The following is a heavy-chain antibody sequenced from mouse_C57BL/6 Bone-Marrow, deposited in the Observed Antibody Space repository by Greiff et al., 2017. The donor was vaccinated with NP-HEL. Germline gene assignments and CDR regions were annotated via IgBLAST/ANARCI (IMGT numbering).Heavy chain of an antibody. Sequence: ESGPGLVKPSQSLSLTCSVTGYSFTSGYYWNWIRQFPGNKLEWMGYISYDGSNNYNPSLKNRISITRDTSKNQFFLKLNSVTTEDTATYYCATTYDGYYVAMDYWGQGTSVTVSS. V-gene: IGHV3-6*01. D-gene: IGHD2-3*01. CDR3: ATTYDGYYVAMDY. CDR1: GYSFTSGYY. CDR2: ISYDGSN. J-gene: IGHJ4*01.